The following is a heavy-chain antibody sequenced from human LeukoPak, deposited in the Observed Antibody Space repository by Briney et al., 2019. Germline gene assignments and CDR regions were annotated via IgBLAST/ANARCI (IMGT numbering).Heavy chain of an antibody. V-gene: IGHV3-48*02. CDR2: IAGGSYTI. CDR1: GFTFSYYA. J-gene: IGHJ4*02. D-gene: IGHD3-22*01. CDR3: ARAQYDNSE. Sequence: PGGSLRLSCAASGFTFSYYAMNWVRQAPGKGLEWISYIAGGSYTIYYADSVKGRFTTSRDNAKNSLYLQMNSLRDEDTAVYFCARAQYDNSEWGQGTVVTVSS.